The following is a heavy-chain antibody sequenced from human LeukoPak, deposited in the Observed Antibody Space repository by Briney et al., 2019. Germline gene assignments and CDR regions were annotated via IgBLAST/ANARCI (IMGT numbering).Heavy chain of an antibody. CDR2: ISYDGSNK. CDR1: GFTFSSYA. Sequence: GGSLRLSCAASGFTFSSYAMHWVRQAPGKGLEWVAVISYDGSNKYYADSVKGRFTISRDNSKNTLYLQMNSLRAEDTAVYYWSEAVLYWSSTNCPNPKFFQHLGQGTLVTVSS. D-gene: IGHD2-2*01. CDR3: SEAVLYWSSTNCPNPKFFQH. V-gene: IGHV3-30-3*01. J-gene: IGHJ1*01.